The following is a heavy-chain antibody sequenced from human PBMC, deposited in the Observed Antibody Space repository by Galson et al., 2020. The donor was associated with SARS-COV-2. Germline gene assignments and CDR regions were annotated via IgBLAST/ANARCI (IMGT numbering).Heavy chain of an antibody. J-gene: IGHJ4*02. CDR1: GYSFADYW. V-gene: IGHV5-51*01. D-gene: IGHD6-19*01. CDR2: LYPGYSYT. Sequence: GESLKISCKGSGYSFADYWIGWVRQMAAPSPHWLGVLYPGYSYTIYSPSFQGQVTVSADKSINTAYLQWSSLEASDTTMYYCARHGASDGWYEGIEYWGQGTLVTVSS. CDR3: ARHGASDGWYEGIEY.